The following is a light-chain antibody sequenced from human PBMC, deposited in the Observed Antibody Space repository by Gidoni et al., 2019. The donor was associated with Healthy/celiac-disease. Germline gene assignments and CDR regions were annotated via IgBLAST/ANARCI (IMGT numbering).Light chain of an antibody. CDR2: GAS. Sequence: EIVMTQSPATLSVSPGERATRPCRASQSVSSNLAWYQQKPGQAPRLLIYGASTRATGTPARFSGSGSGPEFPLTISSLPSEDFAVYYCQQYNTWPQTFGQGTKVEIK. CDR3: QQYNTWPQT. CDR1: QSVSSN. V-gene: IGKV3-15*01. J-gene: IGKJ1*01.